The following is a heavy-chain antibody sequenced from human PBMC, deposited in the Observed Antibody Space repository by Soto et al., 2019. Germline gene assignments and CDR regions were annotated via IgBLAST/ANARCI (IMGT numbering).Heavy chain of an antibody. CDR1: GGSISSSSYY. J-gene: IGHJ4*02. CDR3: ARDRGGRTPKIQLWYLFDY. V-gene: IGHV4-39*02. CDR2: IYYSGST. D-gene: IGHD5-18*01. Sequence: PSETLSLTCTVSGGSISSSSYYWGWIRQPPGKGLEWIGSIYYSGSTYYNPSLKSRVTISVDTSKNQFSLKLSSVTAEDTAVYYCARDRGGRTPKIQLWYLFDYWGQGTLVTVSS.